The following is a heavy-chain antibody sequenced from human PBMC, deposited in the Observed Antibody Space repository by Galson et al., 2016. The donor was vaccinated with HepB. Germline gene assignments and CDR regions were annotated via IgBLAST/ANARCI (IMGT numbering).Heavy chain of an antibody. J-gene: IGHJ4*02. D-gene: IGHD2-2*01. CDR2: IDPTDSYT. CDR3: GRHYCSSTSCYAFFY. CDR1: GYSFTNYW. Sequence: GAEVKKPGESLRISCQGSGYSFTNYWISWVRQIPGKGLEWMGKIDPTDSYTKYSPSFQGHVPISADKSICTAYLQWSILKASDSTMYYCGRHYCSSTSCYAFFYWGQGTLVTVSS. V-gene: IGHV5-10-1*01.